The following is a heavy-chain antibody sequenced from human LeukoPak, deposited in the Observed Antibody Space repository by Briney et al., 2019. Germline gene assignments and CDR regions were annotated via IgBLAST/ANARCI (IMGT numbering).Heavy chain of an antibody. CDR1: GFTSSSYS. CDR2: ISSSSSTI. J-gene: IGHJ4*02. CDR3: ARDEYYYDSSGCRFDY. D-gene: IGHD3-22*01. V-gene: IGHV3-48*01. Sequence: GGSLRLSCAASGFTSSSYSMNWVRQAPGKGLEWVSYISSSSSTIYYADSVKGRFTISRDNAKNSLYLQMNSLRAEDTAVYYCARDEYYYDSSGCRFDYWGQGTLVTVSS.